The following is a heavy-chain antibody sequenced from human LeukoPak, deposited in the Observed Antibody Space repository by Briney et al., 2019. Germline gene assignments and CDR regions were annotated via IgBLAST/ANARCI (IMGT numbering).Heavy chain of an antibody. CDR3: ARSSYSSSSSV. Sequence: GGSLRLSCAASGFTFSSYWITRVRQAPGKGLEWVANIKEDGSQKYYVDSVKGRFTISRDNAKNSLYLQINSLRAEDTAVYYCARSSYSSSSSVWGQGTMVTVSS. J-gene: IGHJ3*01. CDR2: IKEDGSQK. D-gene: IGHD6-6*01. V-gene: IGHV3-7*03. CDR1: GFTFSSYW.